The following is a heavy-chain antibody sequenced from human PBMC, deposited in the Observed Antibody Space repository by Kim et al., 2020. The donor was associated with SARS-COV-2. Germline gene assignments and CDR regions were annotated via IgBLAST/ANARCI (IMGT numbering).Heavy chain of an antibody. J-gene: IGHJ3*02. V-gene: IGHV3-30*07. CDR3: ARDLVHGSSQNAFDI. Sequence: DSVKGRFTISRDNSKNTLYLQMNSLRAEDTAVYYCARDLVHGSSQNAFDIWGQGTMVTVSS. D-gene: IGHD6-6*01.